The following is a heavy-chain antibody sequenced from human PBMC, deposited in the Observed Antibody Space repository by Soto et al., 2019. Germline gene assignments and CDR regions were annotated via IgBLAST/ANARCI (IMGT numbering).Heavy chain of an antibody. Sequence: EVQLVESGGGLVKPGGSLRLSCAASGFTFSNAWMSWVRQAPGKGLEWVGRIKSKPDGGTTDYAAPVKGRFAISRDDSRNTLYLQMNSLKTEDTAVYYCTASGIILRWGQGTLVTVSS. D-gene: IGHD3-10*01. V-gene: IGHV3-15*01. CDR1: GFTFSNAW. CDR2: IKSKPDGGTT. J-gene: IGHJ4*02. CDR3: TASGIILR.